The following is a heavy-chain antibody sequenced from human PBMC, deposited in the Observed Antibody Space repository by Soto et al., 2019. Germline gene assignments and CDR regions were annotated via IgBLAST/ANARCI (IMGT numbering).Heavy chain of an antibody. D-gene: IGHD4-17*01. V-gene: IGHV3-7*01. Sequence: EVQLVESGGALVQLGGSLRLSCAASGFTFSAYWMTWVRQAPGKGLEWVANIRQDGGEKNYVDSVKGRFTTSRDNAKNSLYLQMNSLRADDTAVYYCARDRTVTPGIDHWGQGTLVTVSS. CDR2: IRQDGGEK. CDR1: GFTFSAYW. CDR3: ARDRTVTPGIDH. J-gene: IGHJ4*02.